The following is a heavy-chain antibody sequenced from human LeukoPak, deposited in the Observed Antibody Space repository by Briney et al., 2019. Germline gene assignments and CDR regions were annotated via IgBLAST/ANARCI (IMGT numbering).Heavy chain of an antibody. V-gene: IGHV3-74*01. J-gene: IGHJ4*02. D-gene: IGHD1-26*01. Sequence: PGGSLRLSCAASGFTSSDYWMHWVRQAPGKGLVWVSLINNDGTFTTYADSVKGRFTISRDNAKNTLHLQMNSLRAEDTALYYCARDEVGTTPFDYWGQGALVTVSS. CDR3: ARDEVGTTPFDY. CDR2: INNDGTFT. CDR1: GFTSSDYW.